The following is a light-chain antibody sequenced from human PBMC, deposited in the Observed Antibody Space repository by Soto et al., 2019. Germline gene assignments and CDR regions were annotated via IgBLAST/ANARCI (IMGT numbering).Light chain of an antibody. J-gene: IGKJ4*01. Sequence: EIVLTQSPATLSLSPGERATLSCRASQSVSSYLAWYQQKPGQAPRLLIYDASNRATGIPARFSGSGSGTDFTLTISSLEPEDFAVYYSQQRSNWPPFGGGTKVEIK. CDR1: QSVSSY. V-gene: IGKV3-11*01. CDR3: QQRSNWPP. CDR2: DAS.